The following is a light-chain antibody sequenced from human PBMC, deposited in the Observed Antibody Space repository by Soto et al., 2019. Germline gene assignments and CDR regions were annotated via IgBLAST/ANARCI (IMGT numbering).Light chain of an antibody. CDR3: QEYGSSRT. V-gene: IGKV3-20*01. Sequence: EILLTQSPGTLSLSPGERATLSCRASQSVRSSYLAWYQQKPGQAPRLLIYGASSRATGIPDRFSGSGSGTDFTLTINRLEPEDFAVYYCQEYGSSRTFGQGTKVEIK. J-gene: IGKJ1*01. CDR2: GAS. CDR1: QSVRSSY.